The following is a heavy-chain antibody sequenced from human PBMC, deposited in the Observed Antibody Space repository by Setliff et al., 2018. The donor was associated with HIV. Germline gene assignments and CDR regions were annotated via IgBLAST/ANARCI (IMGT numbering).Heavy chain of an antibody. CDR3: VRDRFTWAYCGGACGWFDP. Sequence: GASVKVSCKTSGYTFSDYGMSWVRQAPGQGLEWMGWINIYSGNTNYAQKFQGRVTMTTDTSTSTAYMELSSLRSEDTAVYYCVRDRFTWAYCGGACGWFDPWGQGTLVTVSS. D-gene: IGHD2-21*02. J-gene: IGHJ5*02. CDR1: GYTFSDYG. V-gene: IGHV1-18*01. CDR2: INIYSGNT.